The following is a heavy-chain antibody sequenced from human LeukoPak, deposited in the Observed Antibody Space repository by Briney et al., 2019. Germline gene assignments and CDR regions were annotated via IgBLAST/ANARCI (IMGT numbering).Heavy chain of an antibody. CDR1: GFTLSSYN. CDR3: ARARPYYYGSGSSPPLGY. D-gene: IGHD3-10*01. Sequence: GGSLRFSCAASGFTLSSYNMNWVRQAPGKGLEWVSHISGSSNTIYHADSVKGRFTISRDNAKNSLYLHMNGLRAEDTAVHYCARARPYYYGSGSSPPLGYWGPGTLVNVSS. CDR2: ISGSSNTI. V-gene: IGHV3-48*01. J-gene: IGHJ4*02.